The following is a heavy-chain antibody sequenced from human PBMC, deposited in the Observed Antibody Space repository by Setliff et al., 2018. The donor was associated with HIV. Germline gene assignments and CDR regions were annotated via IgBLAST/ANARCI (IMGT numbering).Heavy chain of an antibody. D-gene: IGHD3-16*01. Sequence: ASVKVSCKASGGTFSSYAISWVRQAPGQGLEWMGRIIPIFGTANYAQKFQGRVTITADKSTSTAYMELSSLRSEDTAVYYCAREMNYDYVWGSYSGYWGQGTLVTAPQ. J-gene: IGHJ4*02. CDR1: GGTFSSYA. CDR3: AREMNYDYVWGSYSGY. V-gene: IGHV1-69*06. CDR2: IIPIFGTA.